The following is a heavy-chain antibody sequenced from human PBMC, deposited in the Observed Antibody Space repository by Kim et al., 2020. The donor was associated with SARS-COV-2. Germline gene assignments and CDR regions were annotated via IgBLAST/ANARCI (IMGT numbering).Heavy chain of an antibody. CDR2: IGNTACGGTI. J-gene: IGHJ4*02. CDR1: GFTSLGFSGFG. CDR3: ATQGWQQSIGY. Sequence: GGSLRLSCLGSGFTSLGFSGFGMKWVRQAPGRGLEWLSFIGNTACGGTIHDADSVKGRFTISRYNVQNSLYLDMNGLGDDDTAVYCCATQGWQQSIGYWGQGPLVTVSS. V-gene: IGHV3-48*02.